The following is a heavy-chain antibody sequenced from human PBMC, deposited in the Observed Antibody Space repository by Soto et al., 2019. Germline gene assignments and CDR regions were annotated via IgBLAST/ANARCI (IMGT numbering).Heavy chain of an antibody. D-gene: IGHD2-2*01. Sequence: SLRLSCAASGFTFSSYGMHWVRQAPGKGLEWVAVIWYDGSNKYYADSVKGRFTISRDNSKNTLYLQMNSLRAEDTAVYYCARVNCSSTSCPIDYWGQGTLVTVSS. CDR3: ARVNCSSTSCPIDY. V-gene: IGHV3-33*01. CDR2: IWYDGSNK. J-gene: IGHJ4*02. CDR1: GFTFSSYG.